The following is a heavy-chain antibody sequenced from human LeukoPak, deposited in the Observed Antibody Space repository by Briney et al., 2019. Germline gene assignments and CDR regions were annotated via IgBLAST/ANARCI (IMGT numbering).Heavy chain of an antibody. D-gene: IGHD1-1*01. Sequence: GASVKVSCKASGYTFTSHGISWVRPAPGQGLEWMEWISAYNGNTNYAQKLQGRVTMTTDTSTSTAYMELRSLRSDDTAVYYCAREGGIYYYYGMDVWGQGTTVTVSS. CDR2: ISAYNGNT. CDR1: GYTFTSHG. CDR3: AREGGIYYYYGMDV. V-gene: IGHV1-18*01. J-gene: IGHJ6*02.